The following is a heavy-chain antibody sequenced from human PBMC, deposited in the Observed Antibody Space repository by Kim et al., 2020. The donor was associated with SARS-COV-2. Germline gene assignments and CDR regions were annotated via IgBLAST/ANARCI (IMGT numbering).Heavy chain of an antibody. CDR2: ISYDGNNK. J-gene: IGHJ4*03. D-gene: IGHD3-3*01. CDR1: GFTFSSYN. Sequence: GGSLRLSCAASGFTFSSYNMHWVRQAPGKGLEWVSFISYDGNNKYYADSAKGRFTISRDNSKNTLYLQMISLRAEDTGVFYCARERWRWRYDRYFDYWG. CDR3: ARERWRWRYDRYFDY. V-gene: IGHV3-30-3*01.